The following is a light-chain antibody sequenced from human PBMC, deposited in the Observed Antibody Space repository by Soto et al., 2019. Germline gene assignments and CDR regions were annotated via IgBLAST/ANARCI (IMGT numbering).Light chain of an antibody. CDR3: QQYNNWLSWT. J-gene: IGKJ1*01. Sequence: EIVMTQSPATLSVSPGDRATLSCRASQSVSSNLAWYQQKPGQAPRLLIYGASTRATGIPARFSGSGSGTEFTLTISSLQSEDFEVYYCQQYNNWLSWTFGQGTKGDIK. V-gene: IGKV3-15*01. CDR2: GAS. CDR1: QSVSSN.